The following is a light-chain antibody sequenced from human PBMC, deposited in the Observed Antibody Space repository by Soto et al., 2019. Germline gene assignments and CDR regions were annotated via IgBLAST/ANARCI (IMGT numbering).Light chain of an antibody. CDR1: QSVSSSY. CDR2: DAS. CDR3: QQRSNWPL. V-gene: IGKV3-11*01. Sequence: EIVLTQSPGTLSLSPGETATLSCRASQSVSSSYLAWYQQKPGQAPRLLIYDASNRATGIPARFSGSGSGTDFTLTISSLEPEDFAVYYCQQRSNWPLFGPGTKVDIK. J-gene: IGKJ3*01.